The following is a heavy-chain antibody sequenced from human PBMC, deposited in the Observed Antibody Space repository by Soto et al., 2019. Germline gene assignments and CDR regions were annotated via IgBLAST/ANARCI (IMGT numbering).Heavy chain of an antibody. J-gene: IGHJ6*03. CDR3: ARGLGSGYEFAGYYYYYMDV. V-gene: IGHV1-8*01. D-gene: IGHD5-12*01. Sequence: ASVKVSCKASGYTFTSYDINWVRQATGQGLEWMGWMNPNSGNTGYAQKFQGRVTMTRNTSISTAYMELSSLRSEDTAVYYCARGLGSGYEFAGYYYYYMDVWGKGTTVTVSS. CDR1: GYTFTSYD. CDR2: MNPNSGNT.